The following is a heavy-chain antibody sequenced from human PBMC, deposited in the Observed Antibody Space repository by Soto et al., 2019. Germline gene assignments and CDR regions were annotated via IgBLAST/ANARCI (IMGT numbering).Heavy chain of an antibody. CDR2: ISAYNGNT. CDR1: GYTFTSYG. J-gene: IGHJ4*02. CDR3: ARVRYDSSGYYFTYFDY. Sequence: ASVKVSCKASGYTFTSYGISWVRQAPGQGLEWMGWISAYNGNTNYAQKLQGRGTMTTDTSTSTAYMELRSLRSDDTAVYYCARVRYDSSGYYFTYFDYWGQGTLVTVSS. V-gene: IGHV1-18*04. D-gene: IGHD3-22*01.